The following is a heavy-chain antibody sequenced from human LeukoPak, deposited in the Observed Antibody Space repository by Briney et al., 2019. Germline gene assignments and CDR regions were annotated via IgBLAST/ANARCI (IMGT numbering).Heavy chain of an antibody. CDR3: STDVVWYSYGYKDSFDI. V-gene: IGHV3-21*03. J-gene: IGHJ3*02. Sequence: GGSLRLSCAASGFTFSSYSMNWVRQAPGKGLEWVSSISSSSSYIYYVDSVKGRFTISRDNAKNSLYLQMNSLKTEDTAIYYCSTDVVWYSYGYKDSFDIWGQGTMVTVSS. CDR2: ISSSSSYI. CDR1: GFTFSSYS. D-gene: IGHD5-18*01.